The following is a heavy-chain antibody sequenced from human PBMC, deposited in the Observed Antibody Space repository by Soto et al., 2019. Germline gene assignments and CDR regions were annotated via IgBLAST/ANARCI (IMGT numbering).Heavy chain of an antibody. D-gene: IGHD2-15*01. V-gene: IGHV1-46*01. CDR1: GYTFTSYY. CDR3: ARDSVKVAPHYYYYYGMDF. CDR2: INPSGGST. J-gene: IGHJ6*02. Sequence: ASVKVSCKASGYTFTSYYMHWVRQVPGQGLEWMGIINPSGGSTSYAQKFQGRVTMTRDTSTSTVYMELSSLRSEDTAVYYCARDSVKVAPHYYYYYGMDFWGQGTTVTVSS.